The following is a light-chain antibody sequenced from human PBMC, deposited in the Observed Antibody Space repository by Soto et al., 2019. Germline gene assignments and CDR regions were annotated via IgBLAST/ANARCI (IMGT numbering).Light chain of an antibody. CDR3: QQYGSSPWT. CDR1: QSVSSSY. CDR2: GAS. V-gene: IGKV3-20*01. J-gene: IGKJ1*01. Sequence: EIVLTQSPGTLSLSPGERATLSCRASQSVSSSYLAWYQQKPGQAPRPLIYGASSRAIGIPDRFSGSGSVTHFTLTISRLEPEDFAVYYCQQYGSSPWTFGQGTKVEIK.